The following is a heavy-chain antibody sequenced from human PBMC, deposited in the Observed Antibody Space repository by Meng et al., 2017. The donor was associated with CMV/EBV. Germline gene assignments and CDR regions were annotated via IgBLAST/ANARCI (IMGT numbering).Heavy chain of an antibody. Sequence: QVQLVQSGAEVKKPGASVKVSCKASCYTFTSYGISWVRQAPGQGLEWMGWISAYNGNTNYAQKLQGRVTMTTDTSTSTAYMELRSLRSDDTAVYYCARSNLAYYYDSSGYGPFDYWGQGTLVTVS. CDR2: ISAYNGNT. CDR1: CYTFTSYG. D-gene: IGHD3-22*01. V-gene: IGHV1-18*01. J-gene: IGHJ4*02. CDR3: ARSNLAYYYDSSGYGPFDY.